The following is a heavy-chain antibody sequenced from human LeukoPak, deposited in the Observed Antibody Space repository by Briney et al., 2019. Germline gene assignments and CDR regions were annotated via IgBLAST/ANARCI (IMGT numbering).Heavy chain of an antibody. Sequence: GGSLRLSCAASGFTFSNSWMNWVRQAPGKGLEWVGRIKSEIDGGATDYAAPVQGRFTISRDDSQATLYLQMNSLKTEDTAVYYCTTGGSVIVAGTRAFDIWGQGAMVTVSS. CDR2: IKSEIDGGAT. CDR1: GFTFSNSW. J-gene: IGHJ3*02. D-gene: IGHD5-12*01. V-gene: IGHV3-15*07. CDR3: TTGGSVIVAGTRAFDI.